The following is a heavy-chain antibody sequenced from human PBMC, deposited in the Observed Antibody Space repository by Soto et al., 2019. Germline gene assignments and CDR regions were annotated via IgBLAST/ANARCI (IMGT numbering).Heavy chain of an antibody. D-gene: IGHD3-22*01. Sequence: PSETLSLTCAVSGGSISSSNWWSWVRQPPGKGLEWIGEIYHSGSTNYNPSLKSRVTISVDKSKNQFSLKLSSVTAADTAVYYCARGRDSSGYYYHAFDYWGQGTLVTVSS. V-gene: IGHV4-4*02. J-gene: IGHJ4*02. CDR2: IYHSGST. CDR1: GGSISSSNW. CDR3: ARGRDSSGYYYHAFDY.